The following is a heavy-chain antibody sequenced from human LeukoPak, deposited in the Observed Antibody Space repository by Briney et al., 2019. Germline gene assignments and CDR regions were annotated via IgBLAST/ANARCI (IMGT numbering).Heavy chain of an antibody. V-gene: IGHV4-39*01. CDR1: GGSISSSSYY. J-gene: IGHJ4*02. Sequence: KPSETLSLTCTVSGGSISSSSYYWGWIRQPPGKGLEWIGSIYYSGSTYYNPSLKSRVTISVDTSKNQFSLKLSSVTAADTAVYYCARRAWTVTTVGSFDYWGQGTLVTVSS. CDR2: IYYSGST. D-gene: IGHD4-11*01. CDR3: ARRAWTVTTVGSFDY.